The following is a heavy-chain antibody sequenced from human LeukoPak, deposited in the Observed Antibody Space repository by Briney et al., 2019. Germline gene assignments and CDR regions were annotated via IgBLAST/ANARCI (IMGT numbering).Heavy chain of an antibody. CDR2: FYYSGST. CDR3: ANSPIYYDTSGYSFFDD. CDR1: GGSITSGDYY. V-gene: IGHV4-30-4*01. Sequence: SETLSLTCTVSGGSITSGDYYWSWIRQPPEKGLEWIGYFYYSGSTSYCPSLKSRVTISADTSKNQFSLKLTSVTAADTAVYYCANSPIYYDTSGYSFFDDWGQGTLVTVSS. D-gene: IGHD3-22*01. J-gene: IGHJ4*02.